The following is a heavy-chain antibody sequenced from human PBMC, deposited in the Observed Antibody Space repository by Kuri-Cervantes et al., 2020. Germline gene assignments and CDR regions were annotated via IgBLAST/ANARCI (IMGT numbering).Heavy chain of an antibody. J-gene: IGHJ4*02. CDR3: AKFLEWLSSFDC. CDR1: GFTFNNYV. D-gene: IGHD3-3*01. V-gene: IGHV3-23*01. CDR2: IRGSDGST. Sequence: GGSLRLSCVGSGFTFNNYVMNWVRQAPGKGLEWVSGIRGSDGSTFYADSVKGRCIISRDIPKNTVFLQMSNLRTEDTAVYYCAKFLEWLSSFDCWGQGTLVTVSS.